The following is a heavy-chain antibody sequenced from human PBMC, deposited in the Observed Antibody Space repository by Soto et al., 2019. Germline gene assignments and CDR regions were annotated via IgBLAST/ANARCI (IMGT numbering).Heavy chain of an antibody. CDR1: GGSISSGGYY. CDR3: ARVGGINWFDP. Sequence: QVQLQESGPGLVKPSQTLSLTCTVSGGSISSGGYYWSWIRQHPGKGLEWIGYIYYSGSTYYNPSLKXGXTXAXXTTKSPFSLKLSSVTAADTAVYYCARVGGINWFDPWGQGTLVTVSS. J-gene: IGHJ5*02. CDR2: IYYSGST. V-gene: IGHV4-31*03. D-gene: IGHD3-16*01.